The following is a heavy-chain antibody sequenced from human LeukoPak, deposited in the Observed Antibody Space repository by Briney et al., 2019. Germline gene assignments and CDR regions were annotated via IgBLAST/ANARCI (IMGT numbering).Heavy chain of an antibody. CDR1: GGTFSSYT. V-gene: IGHV1-69*04. D-gene: IGHD3-3*01. CDR2: IIPILGIA. CDR3: ARDGPPYHDFWSGEAPYYYYMDV. Sequence: SVKASCKASGGTFSSYTISWVRQAPGQGLEWMGRIIPILGIANYAQKFQGRVTITADKSTSTAHMELSSLRSEDTAVYYCARDGPPYHDFWSGEAPYYYYMDVWGKGTTVTVSS. J-gene: IGHJ6*03.